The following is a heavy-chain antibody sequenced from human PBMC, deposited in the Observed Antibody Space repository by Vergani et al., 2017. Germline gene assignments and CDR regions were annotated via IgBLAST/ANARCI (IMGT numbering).Heavy chain of an antibody. CDR3: ATSTSPYYYDSSGYPDAFDI. D-gene: IGHD3-22*01. J-gene: IGHJ3*02. V-gene: IGHV1-24*01. CDR2: FDPEDGET. CDR1: GYTLTELS. Sequence: QVQLVQSGAEVKKPGASVKVSCKVSGYTLTELSMHWVRQAPGKGLEWMGGFDPEDGETIYAQKFQGRVTMNEDTSTDTAYMELSSLRSEDTSVYYCATSTSPYYYDSSGYPDAFDIWGQGTMVTVSS.